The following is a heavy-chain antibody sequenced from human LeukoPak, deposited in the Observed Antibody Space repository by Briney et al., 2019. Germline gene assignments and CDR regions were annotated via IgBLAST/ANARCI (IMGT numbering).Heavy chain of an antibody. Sequence: GESLRLSCVASGFTFSGFSMSWVRQPPGKGPEWVSVIASGGDITYYADSVKGRFTISRDNSKSTLYLQLNSLRAEDTALYYCARDRYCSGGSCSSVRFDPWGQGTLVTVSS. CDR1: GFTFSGFS. CDR3: ARDRYCSGGSCSSVRFDP. D-gene: IGHD2-15*01. V-gene: IGHV3-23*01. J-gene: IGHJ5*02. CDR2: IASGGDIT.